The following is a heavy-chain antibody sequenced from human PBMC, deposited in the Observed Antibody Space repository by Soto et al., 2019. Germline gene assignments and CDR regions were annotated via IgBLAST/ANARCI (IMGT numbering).Heavy chain of an antibody. J-gene: IGHJ3*02. Sequence: GASVKVSCKASGYTFTSYGISWVRHAPGQGLEWMGWISAYNGNTNYAQKLQGRVTMTTDTSTSTAYMELRSLRSDDTAVYYCASTTQLRSDAFDIWGQGTMVTVSS. D-gene: IGHD1-7*01. V-gene: IGHV1-18*01. CDR1: GYTFTSYG. CDR2: ISAYNGNT. CDR3: ASTTQLRSDAFDI.